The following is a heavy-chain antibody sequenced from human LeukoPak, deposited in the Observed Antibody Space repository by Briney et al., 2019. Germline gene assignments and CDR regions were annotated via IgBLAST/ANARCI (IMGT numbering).Heavy chain of an antibody. V-gene: IGHV4-4*07. CDR1: GGSTSSYY. D-gene: IGHD3-22*01. CDR2: IYASGST. CDR3: ARHLLSSGHYRLFDY. J-gene: IGHJ4*02. Sequence: SETLSLTCTVSGGSTSSYYWSWIRQPAGKGLEWIGRIYASGSTNYNPSLKSRVTISVDKSKNQFSLRLSSVTAADTAVYYCARHLLSSGHYRLFDYWGQGTLVTVSS.